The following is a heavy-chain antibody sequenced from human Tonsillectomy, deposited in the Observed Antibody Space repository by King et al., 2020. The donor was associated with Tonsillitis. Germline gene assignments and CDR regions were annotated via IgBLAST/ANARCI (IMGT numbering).Heavy chain of an antibody. V-gene: IGHV3-49*03. J-gene: IGHJ4*02. Sequence: VQLVESGGGLVQPGRSLRLSCTASGFTFGDYAMNWFRQAPGKGLEWIAFIRSKAYGGTPEYAASVKCRFTISRDDSKSIAYLQMNSLKTEDTAVYYCARGGSSSPFGYWGQGTLVTVSS. CDR3: ARGGSSSPFGY. D-gene: IGHD6-13*01. CDR2: IRSKAYGGTP. CDR1: GFTFGDYA.